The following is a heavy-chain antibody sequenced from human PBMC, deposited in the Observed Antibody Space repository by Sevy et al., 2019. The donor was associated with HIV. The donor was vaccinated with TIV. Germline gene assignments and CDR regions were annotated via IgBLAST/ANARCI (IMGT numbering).Heavy chain of an antibody. V-gene: IGHV1-8*01. J-gene: IGHJ5*02. CDR3: ARGTVLLGIVVVPAARGWFDP. CDR2: MNPNSGNT. CDR1: GYTFTNYD. D-gene: IGHD2-2*03. Sequence: ASVKVSCKASGYTFTNYDINWVRQATGQGLEWMGWMNPNSGNTGYAQKFQGRVTMTRNTSISTAYTELSSLRSEDTAVYYCARGTVLLGIVVVPAARGWFDPWGQGTLVTVSS.